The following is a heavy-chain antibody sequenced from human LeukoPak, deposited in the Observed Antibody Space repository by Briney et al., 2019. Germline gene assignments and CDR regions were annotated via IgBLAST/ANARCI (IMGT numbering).Heavy chain of an antibody. CDR2: IWYDGSNN. D-gene: IGHD7-27*01. CDR3: ARDLTVGPNYFDY. CDR1: GFTFSSYG. J-gene: IGHJ4*02. Sequence: GGSLRLSCAASGFTFSSYGMHWVRQAPGKGLEWVAVIWYDGSNNYYADSVKGRFTISRDNSKNTLYLQMNSLRAEDTAVYYCARDLTVGPNYFDYWGQGTLVTVSS. V-gene: IGHV3-33*01.